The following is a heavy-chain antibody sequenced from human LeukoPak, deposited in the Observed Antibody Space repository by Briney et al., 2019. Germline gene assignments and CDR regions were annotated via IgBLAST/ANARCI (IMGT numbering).Heavy chain of an antibody. D-gene: IGHD6-13*01. CDR1: GGSISSYY. CDR2: IYYSGST. J-gene: IGHJ4*02. Sequence: SETLSLTCTVSGGSISSYYWSWIRQPPGKGLEWVGSIYYSGSTYYNPSLKSRVTISVDTSKNQFSLKLSSVTAADTAVYYCAREGGGGSSSLDWGQGTLVTVSS. CDR3: AREGGGGSSSLD. V-gene: IGHV4-39*02.